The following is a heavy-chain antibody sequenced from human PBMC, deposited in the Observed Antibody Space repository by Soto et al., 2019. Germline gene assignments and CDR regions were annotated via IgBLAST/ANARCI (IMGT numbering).Heavy chain of an antibody. J-gene: IGHJ3*02. V-gene: IGHV1-8*01. D-gene: IGHD3-10*01. CDR1: GYTFTSYD. Sequence: ASVKVSCKASGYTFTSYDINWVRQATGQGLEWMGWMNPNSGNTGYAQKFQGRVTMTRNTSISTAYMELSSLRSDDTAVYYCARARLLWFGDPSPRIENKDAFDIWGQGTMVTVSS. CDR2: MNPNSGNT. CDR3: ARARLLWFGDPSPRIENKDAFDI.